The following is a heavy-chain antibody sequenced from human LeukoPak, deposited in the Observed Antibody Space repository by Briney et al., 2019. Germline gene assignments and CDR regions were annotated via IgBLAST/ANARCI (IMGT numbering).Heavy chain of an antibody. CDR2: ISSSSSYI. J-gene: IGHJ4*02. V-gene: IGHV3-21*01. D-gene: IGHD3-3*01. CDR1: GFTFSSYS. CDR3: AREIFWSGYYSNLHFDY. Sequence: PGGSLRLSCAASGFTFSSYSMNWVRQAPGKGPEWVSSISSSSSYIYYADSVKGRFTISRDNAKNSLYLQMNSLRAEDTAVYYCAREIFWSGYYSNLHFDYWGRGTLVTVSS.